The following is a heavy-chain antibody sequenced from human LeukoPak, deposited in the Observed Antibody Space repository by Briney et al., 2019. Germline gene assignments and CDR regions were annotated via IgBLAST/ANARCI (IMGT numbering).Heavy chain of an antibody. CDR3: ARERELGDDAFDI. D-gene: IGHD1-26*01. J-gene: IGHJ3*02. CDR1: GYTFTCYY. V-gene: IGHV1-2*02. Sequence: ASVKVSCKASGYTFTCYYMHWVRQAPGQGLEWMGWINPNSGGTNYAQKFQGRVTMTRDTSISTAYMELSRLRSDDTAVYYCARERELGDDAFDIWGQGTMVTVSS. CDR2: INPNSGGT.